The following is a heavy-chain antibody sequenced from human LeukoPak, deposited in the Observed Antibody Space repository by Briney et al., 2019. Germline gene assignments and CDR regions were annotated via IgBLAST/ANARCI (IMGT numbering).Heavy chain of an antibody. CDR2: INPSGGST. CDR3: ARDGVAGTYYFDH. V-gene: IGHV1-46*01. Sequence: ASVKVSCKTSGYSFTIYYIHWVRQAPGQGLEWMGIINPSGGSTSYPRKFQDRVTMTRDTSTSTAYMEVSSLRSEDTAVYFCARDGVAGTYYFDHWGQGTLVTVSS. D-gene: IGHD6-19*01. CDR1: GYSFTIYY. J-gene: IGHJ4*02.